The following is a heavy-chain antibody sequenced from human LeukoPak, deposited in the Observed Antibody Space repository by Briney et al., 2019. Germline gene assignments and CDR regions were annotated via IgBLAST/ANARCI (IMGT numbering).Heavy chain of an antibody. D-gene: IGHD5-18*01. Sequence: AGGSLRLSCVASGFTFSSYAMSWVRQAPGKGLEWVSAISGSGGSTYYADSVKGRFTISRDNSRNTLYLQMNSLRAEDTAVYYCAKGKGYSYGPYDYWGQGTLVTVSS. V-gene: IGHV3-23*01. CDR3: AKGKGYSYGPYDY. CDR2: ISGSGGST. CDR1: GFTFSSYA. J-gene: IGHJ4*02.